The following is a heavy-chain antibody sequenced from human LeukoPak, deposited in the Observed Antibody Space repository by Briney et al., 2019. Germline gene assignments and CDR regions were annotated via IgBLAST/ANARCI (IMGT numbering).Heavy chain of an antibody. J-gene: IGHJ4*02. CDR1: GYTFTTYW. CDR3: AGRGTGTTLAFDY. CDR2: IYPADSDT. D-gene: IGHD1-1*01. Sequence: GESLKISCKVPGYTFTTYWIGWVRQMPGKDLEWMGIIYPADSDTRYSPSFQGQVTISVDKSISTAYLQWSSLKASDTAIYYCAGRGTGTTLAFDYWGQGTLVTVSS. V-gene: IGHV5-51*01.